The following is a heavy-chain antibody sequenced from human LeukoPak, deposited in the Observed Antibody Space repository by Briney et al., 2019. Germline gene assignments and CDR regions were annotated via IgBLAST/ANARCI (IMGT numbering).Heavy chain of an antibody. Sequence: GGSLRLSCAASGFTFSSYAMSWVRQAPGKGLEWVSAFSGSGGSTYYADSVKGRFTISRDNAKNSLYLQMNSLRAEDTAVYYCARDTTGASDYYYYMDVWGKGTTVTISS. CDR2: FSGSGGST. CDR3: ARDTTGASDYYYYMDV. J-gene: IGHJ6*03. D-gene: IGHD4-17*01. V-gene: IGHV3-23*01. CDR1: GFTFSSYA.